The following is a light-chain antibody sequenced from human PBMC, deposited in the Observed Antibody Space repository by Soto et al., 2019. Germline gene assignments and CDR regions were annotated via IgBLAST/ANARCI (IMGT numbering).Light chain of an antibody. J-gene: IGLJ2*01. V-gene: IGLV1-44*01. CDR2: SNN. CDR3: AAWDDSLIGVV. Sequence: QSVLTKPPSASGTPGQRVTISCSGSSSNIGRNTVNWYHHLPGTAPTLLIYSNNRRPSGVPDRFSGSKSGTSASLAISGLQSEDEADYYCAAWDDSLIGVVFGGGTKLTVL. CDR1: SSNIGRNT.